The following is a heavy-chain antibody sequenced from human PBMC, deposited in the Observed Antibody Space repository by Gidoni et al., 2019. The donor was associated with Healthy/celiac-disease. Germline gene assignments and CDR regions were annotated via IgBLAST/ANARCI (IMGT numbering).Heavy chain of an antibody. D-gene: IGHD3-10*01. Sequence: QVPLVQSGAEVKKPGASVKVSCKASGYTFTSYSMHWARQAPVQMLEWKGWINAGNGNTKYSQKFQGRVTITRDTSASTAYMELSSLRSEDTAVYYCARDGYYGSGSYYNLFDYYYYGMDVWGQGTTVTVSS. J-gene: IGHJ6*02. CDR2: INAGNGNT. CDR1: GYTFTSYS. CDR3: ARDGYYGSGSYYNLFDYYYYGMDV. V-gene: IGHV1-3*01.